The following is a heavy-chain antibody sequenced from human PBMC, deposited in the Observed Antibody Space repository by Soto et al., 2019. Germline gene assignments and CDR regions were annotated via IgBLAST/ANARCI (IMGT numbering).Heavy chain of an antibody. CDR3: ARLEGLATISYYFDF. Sequence: QLQLQESGPGLVKPSETLSLTCSVSDDSINSDKYYCGWIRQPPGKGLEWIGSIYYRGNAYYNPSLQTRGTISLDKSKSQCSLKLNSVTAADSAVYFCARLEGLATISYYFDFWGPGALVTVSS. V-gene: IGHV4-39*01. J-gene: IGHJ4*02. CDR1: DDSINSDKYY. CDR2: IYYRGNA. D-gene: IGHD5-12*01.